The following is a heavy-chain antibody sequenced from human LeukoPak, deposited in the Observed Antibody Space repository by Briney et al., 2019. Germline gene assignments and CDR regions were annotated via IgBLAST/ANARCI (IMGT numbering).Heavy chain of an antibody. CDR3: ARDKQGTPLFNTETRLDY. D-gene: IGHD3-10*01. V-gene: IGHV3-7*01. CDR1: GFTFSSYW. CDR2: IKQDGSEK. Sequence: GGSLRLSCAASGFTFSSYWMSWVRQAPGKGLEWVANIKQDGSEKYYVDSVKGRFTISRDNAKNSLYLQMNSLRVEDTAVYYCARDKQGTPLFNTETRLDYWGQGTLVTVFS. J-gene: IGHJ4*02.